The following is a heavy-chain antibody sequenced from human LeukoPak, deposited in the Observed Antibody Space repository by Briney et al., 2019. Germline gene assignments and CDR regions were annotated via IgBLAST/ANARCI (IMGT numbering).Heavy chain of an antibody. CDR2: MNPNSGNT. J-gene: IGHJ5*02. CDR1: GYTFTSYD. Sequence: ASVKLSCKASGYTFTSYDINWVRQATGQGLEWMGWMNPNSGNTGYAQKFQGRVTMTRNTSLSTAYMELSSLRSEDTAVYYCARVPVRMLGFRWFDPWAREPWSPSPQ. CDR3: ARVPVRMLGFRWFDP. D-gene: IGHD3-10*02. V-gene: IGHV1-8*01.